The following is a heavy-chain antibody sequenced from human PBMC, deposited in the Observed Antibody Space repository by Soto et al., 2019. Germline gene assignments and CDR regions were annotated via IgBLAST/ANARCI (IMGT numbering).Heavy chain of an antibody. D-gene: IGHD3-10*01. CDR1: GGSISSGGYY. J-gene: IGHJ5*02. CDR3: ARTMVRGVIDWGWFDP. Sequence: QVQLQESGPGLVKPSQTLSLTCTVSGGSISSGGYYWSWIRQHPGKGLEWIGYIYYSGSTYYNPSLKSRVTISVAASKNQFSLKLSSVTAADTAVYYCARTMVRGVIDWGWFDPWGQGTLVTVSS. V-gene: IGHV4-31*03. CDR2: IYYSGST.